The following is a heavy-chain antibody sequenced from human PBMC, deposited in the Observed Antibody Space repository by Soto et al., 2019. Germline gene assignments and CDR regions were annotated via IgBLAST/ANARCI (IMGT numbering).Heavy chain of an antibody. D-gene: IGHD2-2*01. V-gene: IGHV3-23*01. J-gene: IGHJ6*03. CDR1: GFTFSSYA. CDR2: ISGSGGST. CDR3: AKDPRDIVEVPAARPIYYYYYMDV. Sequence: EVQLLESGGGLVQPGGSLRLSCAASGFTFSSYAMSWVRQAPGKGLEWVSAISGSGGSTYYADSVKGRFTISRDNSKNTLYLQMNSLRAEDTALYYCAKDPRDIVEVPAARPIYYYYYMDVWGKGTTVTVSS.